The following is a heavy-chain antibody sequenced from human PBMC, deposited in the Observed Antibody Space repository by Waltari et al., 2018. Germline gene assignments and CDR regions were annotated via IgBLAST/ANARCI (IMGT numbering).Heavy chain of an antibody. J-gene: IGHJ2*01. Sequence: QVQLVQSGAEVKKPGASVKVSCKISRYTLAELSMHWVRQAPGKGLEWMGGFDPEHGETIYAQKFQGRVTMTEDTSTDTAYMELSSLRSEDTAVYFCATTLSFSSNLALWYFDLWGRGTLVTVSS. V-gene: IGHV1-24*01. D-gene: IGHD6-13*01. CDR3: ATTLSFSSNLALWYFDL. CDR2: FDPEHGET. CDR1: RYTLAELS.